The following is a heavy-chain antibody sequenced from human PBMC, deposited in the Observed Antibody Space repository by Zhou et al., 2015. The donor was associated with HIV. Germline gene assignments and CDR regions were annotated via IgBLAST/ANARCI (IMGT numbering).Heavy chain of an antibody. CDR2: ISAYNGNT. V-gene: IGHV1-18*01. CDR3: ARDCSSTSCYVGNPFDY. Sequence: QVQLVQSGAEVKKPGASVKVSCKASGYTFTSYGISWVRQAPGQGLEWMGWISAYNGNTNYAQKLQGRVTMTTDTSTSTAYMELRSLRSDDTAVYYCARDCSSTSCYVGNPFDYWGQGTLVTVSS. D-gene: IGHD2-2*01. J-gene: IGHJ4*02. CDR1: GYTFTSYG.